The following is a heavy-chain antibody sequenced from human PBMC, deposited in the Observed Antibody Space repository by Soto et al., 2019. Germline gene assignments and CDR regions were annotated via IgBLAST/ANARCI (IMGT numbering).Heavy chain of an antibody. CDR3: AREGPPSLN. V-gene: IGHV4-30-4*01. J-gene: IGHJ4*02. CDR1: GDPISSGDYY. Sequence: QVQLQESGPGLVKPSQTLSLTCTVSGDPISSGDYYWSWIRQHPGKGLEWIGYIYYSGTTYYSPSLKSRVTMSVDTSKTQFSLKLSAVTAADTAVYYCAREGPPSLNWGQGTLVTVSS. CDR2: IYYSGTT. D-gene: IGHD2-2*01.